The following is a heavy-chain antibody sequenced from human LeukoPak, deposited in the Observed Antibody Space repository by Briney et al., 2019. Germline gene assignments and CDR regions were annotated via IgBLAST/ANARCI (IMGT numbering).Heavy chain of an antibody. J-gene: IGHJ2*01. CDR1: GGTFSSYA. V-gene: IGHV1-69*06. CDR3: ARGYSSGWGLYWYFDL. D-gene: IGHD6-19*01. Sequence: SVKVSCKASGGTFSSYAISWVRQAPGQGLEWMGGIIPIFGTANYAQKFQGRVTITADKSTSTAYMELSSLRSEDTAVYYCARGYSSGWGLYWYFDLWGRGTLVTVSS. CDR2: IIPIFGTA.